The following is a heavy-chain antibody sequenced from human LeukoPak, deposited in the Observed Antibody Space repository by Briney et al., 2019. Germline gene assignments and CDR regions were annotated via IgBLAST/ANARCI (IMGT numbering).Heavy chain of an antibody. V-gene: IGHV3-23*01. Sequence: GGSLRLSCVDSGFTFSNNDMSWVRQLPGEGLEWVSGISDGGGSTYYADSVKGRFTISRDNSKNTLYLQMNSLRAEDTAVYYCASRQGLGWHYVNWGQGTLVTVSS. D-gene: IGHD3-10*02. J-gene: IGHJ4*02. CDR2: ISDGGGST. CDR1: GFTFSNND. CDR3: ASRQGLGWHYVN.